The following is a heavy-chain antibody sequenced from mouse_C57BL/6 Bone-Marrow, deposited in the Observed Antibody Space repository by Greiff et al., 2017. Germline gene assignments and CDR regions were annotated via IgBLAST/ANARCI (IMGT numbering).Heavy chain of an antibody. CDR3: AIYYYGIYWYFDV. D-gene: IGHD1-1*01. J-gene: IGHJ1*03. CDR2: IYPGSGST. V-gene: IGHV1-55*01. CDR1: GYTFTSYW. Sequence: QVQLQQPGAELVKPGASVKMSCKASGYTFTSYWITWVKQRPGQGLEWIGDIYPGSGSTNYNEKFKSKATLTVDTSSSTAYMQLSSLTSEDAAVYYCAIYYYGIYWYFDVWGTGTTVTVSA.